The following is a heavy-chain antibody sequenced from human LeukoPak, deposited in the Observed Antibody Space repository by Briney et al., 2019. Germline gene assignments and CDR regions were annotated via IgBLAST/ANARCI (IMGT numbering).Heavy chain of an antibody. Sequence: GGSLRLSCAASGFTFSSYSVHWVRQAPGKGLEWVAIISSDGSRKHYADSVKGRFTISRDNSTNTLYLQMDSLRGDDTAVYYCAKDYHWLVDYWGQGTLLTVSS. D-gene: IGHD1-1*01. CDR2: ISSDGSRK. CDR3: AKDYHWLVDY. J-gene: IGHJ4*02. CDR1: GFTFSSYS. V-gene: IGHV3-30-3*01.